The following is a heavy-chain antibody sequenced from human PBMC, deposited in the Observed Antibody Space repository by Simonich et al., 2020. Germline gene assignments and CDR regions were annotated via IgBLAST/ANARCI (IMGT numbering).Heavy chain of an antibody. V-gene: IGHV4-38-2*01. CDR2: IYHSGHT. CDR3: ARVGYSNYYYYGMDV. D-gene: IGHD6-13*01. J-gene: IGHJ6*02. Sequence: QVQLQESGPGLVKPSETLSLTCAVSGYSISSGYYWGWIRQPPGEGLEGIGSIYHSGHTYSNPSLKSRVTISVDTSKNQSSLKLSSVTAADTAVYYCARVGYSNYYYYGMDVWGQGTTVTVSS. CDR1: GYSISSGYY.